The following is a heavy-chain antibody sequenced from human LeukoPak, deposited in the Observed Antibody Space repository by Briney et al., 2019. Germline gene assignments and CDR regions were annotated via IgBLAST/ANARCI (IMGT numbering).Heavy chain of an antibody. Sequence: ASVKVSCKASGYTFTSYDINWVRQAPGQRLEWMGWINAGNGNTKYSQKFQGRVTITRGTSASTAYMELSSLRSEDTAVYYCARFPGIAAAGGAFDIWGQGTMVTVSS. D-gene: IGHD6-13*01. V-gene: IGHV1-3*01. CDR3: ARFPGIAAAGGAFDI. CDR2: INAGNGNT. J-gene: IGHJ3*02. CDR1: GYTFTSYD.